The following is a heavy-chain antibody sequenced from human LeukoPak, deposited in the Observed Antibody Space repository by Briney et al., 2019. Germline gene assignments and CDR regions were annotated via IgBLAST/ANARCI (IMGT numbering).Heavy chain of an antibody. CDR1: GGSISSYY. Sequence: SETLSLTCTVSGGSISSYYWGWVRQPPGKGLEWIGYIYYSGSTNYNPSLKSRVTISVDTSKNQFSLKLSSVTAADTAVYYCAREGPYSSGWYPRGSYNWFDPWGQGTLVTVSS. V-gene: IGHV4-59*01. J-gene: IGHJ5*02. CDR2: IYYSGST. D-gene: IGHD6-19*01. CDR3: AREGPYSSGWYPRGSYNWFDP.